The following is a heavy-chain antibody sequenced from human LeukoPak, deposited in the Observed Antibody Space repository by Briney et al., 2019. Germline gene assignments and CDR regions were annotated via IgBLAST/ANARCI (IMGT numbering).Heavy chain of an antibody. CDR3: ARDLYYYDRSGYYPGY. V-gene: IGHV3-7*01. CDR1: GFTFSSYW. J-gene: IGHJ4*02. D-gene: IGHD3-22*01. CDR2: IKQDGSEK. Sequence: GGSLRLSCAASGFTFSSYWMSWVRQAPGKGLEWVANIKQDGSEKYYVDSVKGRFTISRDNAKNSLYLQMNSLRAEDTAVHYCARDLYYYDRSGYYPGYWGQGTLVTVSS.